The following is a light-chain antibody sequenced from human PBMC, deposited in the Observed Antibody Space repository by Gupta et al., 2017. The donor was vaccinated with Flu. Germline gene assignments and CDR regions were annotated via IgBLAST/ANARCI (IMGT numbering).Light chain of an antibody. CDR1: QSVSGNY. CDR3: QQYGGSPTWT. Sequence: TLSLSPGERVTLSCRASQSVSGNYLAWYQQKLGRAPRLLIYGASSRASGIPDRFSGSGSGTDFTLTISRLEPEDFAVYYCQQYGGSPTWTFGQGTKVEIK. CDR2: GAS. V-gene: IGKV3-20*01. J-gene: IGKJ1*01.